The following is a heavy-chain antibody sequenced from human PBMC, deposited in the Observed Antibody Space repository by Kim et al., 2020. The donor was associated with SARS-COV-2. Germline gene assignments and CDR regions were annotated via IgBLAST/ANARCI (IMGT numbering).Heavy chain of an antibody. J-gene: IGHJ5*02. V-gene: IGHV3-33*01. CDR2: ICYDGSTK. CDR1: GFTFSSYG. CDR3: ARGRGVSVRGGYLFDP. D-gene: IGHD1-26*01. Sequence: GGSLRLSCAASGFTFSSYGMHWVRQAPGKGLEWVAAICYDGSTKYYADSVKGRFTISRDNSKNTLYLQMNSLRAEDTAVYYCARGRGVSVRGGYLFDPWGQGALVTVSS.